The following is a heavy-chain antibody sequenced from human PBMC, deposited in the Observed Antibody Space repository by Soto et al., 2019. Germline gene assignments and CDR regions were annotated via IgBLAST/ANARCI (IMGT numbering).Heavy chain of an antibody. V-gene: IGHV3-7*01. D-gene: IGHD6-25*01. CDR3: ARFTRGSSGDY. CDR2: IKEDGSDK. J-gene: IGHJ4*02. Sequence: EVQLVESGGDLVQPGGSLRLSCVASGFTFNTYWMSWVRQAPGKGLGWVANIKEDGSDKYYVDSVKGRFTISRDNAKHLLYLQMNSLGAGDMAMYYCARFTRGSSGDYWGQGTLVTVSS. CDR1: GFTFNTYW.